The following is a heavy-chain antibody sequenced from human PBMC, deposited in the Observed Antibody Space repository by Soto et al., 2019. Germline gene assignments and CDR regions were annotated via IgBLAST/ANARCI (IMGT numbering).Heavy chain of an antibody. J-gene: IGHJ4*02. CDR2: ISSSSSYT. D-gene: IGHD5-12*01. CDR1: GFTFSDYY. Sequence: QVQLVESGGGLVKPGGSLRLSCVASGFTFSDYYMSWIRQAPGKGLEWVSYISSSSSYTNYADSVKGRFTISRDIAKNSLYLQMNSLRAEDTAVYYCARDHHRYSGYDYVDYWGQGTLVTVSS. CDR3: ARDHHRYSGYDYVDY. V-gene: IGHV3-11*05.